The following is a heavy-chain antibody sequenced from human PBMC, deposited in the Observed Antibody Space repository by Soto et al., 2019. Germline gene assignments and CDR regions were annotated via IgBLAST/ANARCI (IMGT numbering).Heavy chain of an antibody. CDR1: GYTFTSYG. Sequence: QVQLVQSGAEVKKPGASVKVSCKASGYTFTSYGISWVRQAPGQGLEWMGWINPYNGNTKYTHKLQGRVTMTTDTSTSTAYMELRSLRSDDTAVYYCARDAAVRLFDYWGQGTLVTVSS. J-gene: IGHJ4*02. D-gene: IGHD6-19*01. CDR3: ARDAAVRLFDY. CDR2: INPYNGNT. V-gene: IGHV1-18*01.